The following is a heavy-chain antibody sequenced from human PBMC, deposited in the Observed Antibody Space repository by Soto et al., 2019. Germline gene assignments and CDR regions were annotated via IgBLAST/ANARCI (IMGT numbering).Heavy chain of an antibody. CDR1: GFTFSLYA. J-gene: IGHJ6*02. V-gene: IGHV3-23*01. D-gene: IGHD2-15*01. Sequence: EVQLLESGGGLVQPGGSLRLSCAASGFTFSLYAMTWVRQAPGKGLEWVSVISGSGVNTYYADSVKGRFTVSTDNSKNTLSLQMSSLGVEDTAVYYCAISVGGTNYSYAMDVWGRGTTVTVSS. CDR2: ISGSGVNT. CDR3: AISVGGTNYSYAMDV.